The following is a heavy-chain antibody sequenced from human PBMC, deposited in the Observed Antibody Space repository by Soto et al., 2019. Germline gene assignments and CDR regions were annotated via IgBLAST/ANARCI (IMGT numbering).Heavy chain of an antibody. CDR1: GGSISSSSYY. CDR2: IYYSGST. Sequence: QLQLQESGPGLVKPSETLSLTCTVSGGSISSSSYYWGWIRQPPGKGLEWIGSIYYSGSTYYNPSLKSRVPISVDTSKNQFSLKLSSVTAADTAVYYCARRGDGYNEYWYFDLWGRGTLVTVSS. D-gene: IGHD5-12*01. J-gene: IGHJ2*01. CDR3: ARRGDGYNEYWYFDL. V-gene: IGHV4-39*01.